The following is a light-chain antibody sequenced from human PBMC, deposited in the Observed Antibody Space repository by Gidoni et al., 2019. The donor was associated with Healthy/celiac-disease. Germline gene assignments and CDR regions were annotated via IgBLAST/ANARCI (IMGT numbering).Light chain of an antibody. J-gene: IGKJ2*01. CDR2: DAS. CDR1: QSISSY. CDR3: QQSDSTPYT. Sequence: FQLPPPPSSLSASVGDRVTITCRASQSISSYLNWYQQKPGKAPKLLIYDASSLQSGVPSRFSGSGSGTDFTLTISSLQPEDIATYYCQQSDSTPYTFGQGTKLEIK. V-gene: IGKV1-39*01.